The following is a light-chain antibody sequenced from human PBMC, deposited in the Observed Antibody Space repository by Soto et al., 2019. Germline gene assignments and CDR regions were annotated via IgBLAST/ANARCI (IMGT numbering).Light chain of an antibody. V-gene: IGKV1-39*01. CDR1: QGIGKD. J-gene: IGKJ5*01. CDR3: QQSYSTPPT. Sequence: DIQMTQSPSSLSASVGDRVTITCRASQGIGKDLGWYQQKPGKAPNLLIYAASSLQSGVPSRFSGSGSGTDFTLTISSLQPEDFATYYCQQSYSTPPTFGQGTRLEI. CDR2: AAS.